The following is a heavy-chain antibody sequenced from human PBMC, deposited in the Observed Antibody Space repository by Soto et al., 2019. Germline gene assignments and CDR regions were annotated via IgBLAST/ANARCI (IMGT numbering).Heavy chain of an antibody. D-gene: IGHD1-26*01. CDR3: ARRGTWSGSNYGGGDYYFDY. CDR2: IIPIFGRT. Sequence: SVKVSCKTSGATCSSCAMSWERQAPGQRLEWMGGIIPIFGRTNDAQKCQGKGTISADESTSRSFRKMSSLRYEETVGHNRARRGTWSGSNYGGGDYYFDYWGQGTLVTVSS. J-gene: IGHJ4*02. CDR1: GATCSSCA. V-gene: IGHV1-69*13.